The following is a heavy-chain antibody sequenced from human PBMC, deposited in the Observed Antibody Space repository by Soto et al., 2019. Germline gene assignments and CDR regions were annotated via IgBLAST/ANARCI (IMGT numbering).Heavy chain of an antibody. Sequence: GGSLRLSCAASGFTFSSYWMSWVRQAPGKGLEWVANIKQDGSEKYYVDSVKGRFTISRDNAKNSLYLQMNSLRAEDTAVYYCARDSYYYDSSGQADYWGQGTLVTVSS. CDR3: ARDSYYYDSSGQADY. V-gene: IGHV3-7*03. D-gene: IGHD3-22*01. CDR2: IKQDGSEK. CDR1: GFTFSSYW. J-gene: IGHJ4*02.